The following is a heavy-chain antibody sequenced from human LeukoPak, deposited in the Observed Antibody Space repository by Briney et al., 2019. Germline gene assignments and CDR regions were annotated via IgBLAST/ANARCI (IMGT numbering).Heavy chain of an antibody. CDR3: ARELVSDDSSGYYPN. Sequence: SETLSLTCTVSGGTISSYYRSWIRQPPGKGLEWIGYIYNSGSTKYNPSLKTRVTISADTAKYQFSLKLSSVTAADTAVYYWARELVSDDSSGYYPNWGQGTLVTVSP. D-gene: IGHD3-22*01. V-gene: IGHV4-59*01. CDR1: GGTISSYY. J-gene: IGHJ4*02. CDR2: IYNSGST.